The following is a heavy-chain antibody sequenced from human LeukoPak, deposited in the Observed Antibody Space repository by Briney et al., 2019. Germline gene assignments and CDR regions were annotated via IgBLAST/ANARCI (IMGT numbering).Heavy chain of an antibody. CDR1: GFTFSSYG. D-gene: IGHD6-13*01. CDR3: AKDNVAAAGRYFDY. J-gene: IGHJ4*02. V-gene: IGHV3-30*18. CDR2: ISYDGSNK. Sequence: GGSLRLSCAASGFTFSSYGMHWVRQAPGKGLEWVALISYDGSNKYFADSAKGRFTISRDNSKNTLYLQMHSLRAEDTAVYYCAKDNVAAAGRYFDYWGQGTLVTVSS.